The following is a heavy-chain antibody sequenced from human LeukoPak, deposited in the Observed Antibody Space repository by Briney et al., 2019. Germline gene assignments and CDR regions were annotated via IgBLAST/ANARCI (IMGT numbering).Heavy chain of an antibody. V-gene: IGHV4-61*02. CDR3: ASGTFYCTNGVCYTWFDP. CDR1: GGSISSGSYY. CDR2: IYTSGST. J-gene: IGHJ5*02. D-gene: IGHD2-8*01. Sequence: SETLSLTCTVSGGSISSGSYYWSWIRQPAGKGLEWIGRIYTSGSTNYNPSLKSRVTMSVDTSKNQFSLKLSSVTAADTAVYYCASGTFYCTNGVCYTWFDPWGQGTLVTVSS.